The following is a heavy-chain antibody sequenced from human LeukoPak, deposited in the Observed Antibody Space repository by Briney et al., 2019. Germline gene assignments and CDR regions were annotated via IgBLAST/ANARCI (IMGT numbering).Heavy chain of an antibody. CDR2: IYTSGST. CDR3: ARESGYCSSTSCWI. CDR1: GDSISSGRDE. D-gene: IGHD2-2*03. J-gene: IGHJ4*02. Sequence: SQTLSLTCTVSGDSISSGRDEWGWSRQPGGKGLEWIGRIYTSGSTNYNPSLKSRVTISVDTSTNQLSLKLSSVTAADTAVYYCARESGYCSSTSCWIWGQGTLVTVSS. V-gene: IGHV4-61*02.